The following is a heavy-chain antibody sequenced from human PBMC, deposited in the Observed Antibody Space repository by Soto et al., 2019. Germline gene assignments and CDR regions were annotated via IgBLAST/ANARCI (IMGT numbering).Heavy chain of an antibody. Sequence: QVQLQESGPGLVKPSQTLSLTCTVSGGSISSGGYYWSWIRQHPGKGLEWIGYIYYSGSTYYNPSLKSRVTISVATSKNQVSLKLSSVTAADTAVYYCARAATYYDFWSGYYDYYYYGMDVWGQGTTVTVSS. J-gene: IGHJ6*02. CDR3: ARAATYYDFWSGYYDYYYYGMDV. D-gene: IGHD3-3*01. V-gene: IGHV4-31*03. CDR2: IYYSGST. CDR1: GGSISSGGYY.